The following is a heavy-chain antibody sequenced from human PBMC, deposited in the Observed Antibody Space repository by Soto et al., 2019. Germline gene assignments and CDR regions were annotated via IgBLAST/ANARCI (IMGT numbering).Heavy chain of an antibody. CDR3: AKSCGSYYSFFDY. CDR1: GLNFSSYA. D-gene: IGHD1-26*01. Sequence: EVQLLESGGGLVQPGGSLRLFCAASGLNFSSYAMSWVRQAPGKGLEWCSAISGSGGSTYYADSVKGRFTSSRDNSKNRLYLQMNSLRAEDTDVYYCAKSCGSYYSFFDYWGQGALVTVSS. CDR2: ISGSGGST. V-gene: IGHV3-23*01. J-gene: IGHJ4*02.